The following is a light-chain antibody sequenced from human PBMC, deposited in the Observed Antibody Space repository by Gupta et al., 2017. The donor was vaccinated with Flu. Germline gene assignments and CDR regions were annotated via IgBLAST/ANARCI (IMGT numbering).Light chain of an antibody. CDR2: DAS. V-gene: IGKV1D-13*01. CDR3: QQCNNYPRT. CDR1: QGISSA. Sequence: ATQLTQSPSSLSAFVGDRVTITCRASQGISSALAWYQQKPGKAPKLLIYDASSLDSGVPARFSGSGSGTDFTLTISSLQPEDFATYYCQQCNNYPRTFGQGTRLEIK. J-gene: IGKJ5*01.